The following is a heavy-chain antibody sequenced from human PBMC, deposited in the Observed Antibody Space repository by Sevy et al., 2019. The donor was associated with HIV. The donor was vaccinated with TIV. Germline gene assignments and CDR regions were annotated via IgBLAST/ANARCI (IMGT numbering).Heavy chain of an antibody. D-gene: IGHD6-13*01. Sequence: SETLSLTCTVSGGSISSYYWSWIRQPPGKGLEWIGYIYYSGSTNYNPSLKSRVTISVDTSKNQFSLKLSSVTAADTAVYYCAGGQLGATGYFDYWGQGTLVTVS. CDR2: IYYSGST. J-gene: IGHJ4*02. CDR3: AGGQLGATGYFDY. CDR1: GGSISSYY. V-gene: IGHV4-59*01.